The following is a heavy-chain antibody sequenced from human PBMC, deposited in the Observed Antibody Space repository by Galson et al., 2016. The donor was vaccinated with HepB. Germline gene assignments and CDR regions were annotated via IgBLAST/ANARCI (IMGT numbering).Heavy chain of an antibody. CDR2: ISGSTYIT. D-gene: IGHD2-8*01. V-gene: IGHV3-23*01. Sequence: SLRLSCAASGFTFSSYAMNWVRQVPGKGLEWVAAISGSTYITNYADSVKGRFTISRDNSKNTLYPQMHGLRAEDTAVYYCAKDRTSGGTNWFDPWGQGTLVTVSS. J-gene: IGHJ5*02. CDR1: GFTFSSYA. CDR3: AKDRTSGGTNWFDP.